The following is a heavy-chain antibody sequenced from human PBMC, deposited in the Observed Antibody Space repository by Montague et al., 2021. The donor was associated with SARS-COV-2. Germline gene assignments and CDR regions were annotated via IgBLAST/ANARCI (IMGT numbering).Heavy chain of an antibody. D-gene: IGHD3-22*01. J-gene: IGHJ6*02. V-gene: IGHV3-30-3*01. CDR2: ISYDGSNK. CDR3: ARVIVVGYYGMDV. Sequence: SLRLSCAASGFTFSSYAMHWVRQAPGKGLDWVAVISYDGSNKYYADSVKGRFTISRDNSKNTLYLQMNSLRAEDTAVYYCARVIVVGYYGMDVWGQGTTVTVSS. CDR1: GFTFSSYA.